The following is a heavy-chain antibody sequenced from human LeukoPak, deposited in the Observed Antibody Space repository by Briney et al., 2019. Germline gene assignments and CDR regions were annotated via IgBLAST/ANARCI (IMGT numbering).Heavy chain of an antibody. CDR1: GFTFTDYA. J-gene: IGHJ4*02. CDR2: ISDDGRQT. V-gene: IGHV3-30*04. Sequence: GGSLRLSCAASGFTFTDYAMNWVRQAPGTGLEWVAVISDDGRQTYYADSVKGRFTVSRDDSRDTVYLQMNSLRDEDTATYYCTRVYLERLTAGYFDHWGPGSLVAVSP. CDR3: TRVYLERLTAGYFDH. D-gene: IGHD2-8*01.